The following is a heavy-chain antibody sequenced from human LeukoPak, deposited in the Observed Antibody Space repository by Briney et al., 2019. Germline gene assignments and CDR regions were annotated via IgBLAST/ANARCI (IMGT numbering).Heavy chain of an antibody. V-gene: IGHV3-15*01. D-gene: IGHD3-10*01. Sequence: GGSLRLSCAASGFTFSNAWMSWVRQAPGKGLEWVGRIKSKTDGGTTDYAAPVKGRFTISRDDSKNTLYLQMNSLKTEDTAVYYCTTAYYGSVSFSMYYFDYWGQGTLVTVSS. J-gene: IGHJ4*02. CDR2: IKSKTDGGTT. CDR1: GFTFSNAW. CDR3: TTAYYGSVSFSMYYFDY.